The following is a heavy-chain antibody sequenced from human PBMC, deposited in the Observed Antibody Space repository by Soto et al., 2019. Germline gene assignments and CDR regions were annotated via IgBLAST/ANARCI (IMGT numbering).Heavy chain of an antibody. V-gene: IGHV1-3*01. J-gene: IGHJ5*02. CDR3: ARFMVRGGLDP. Sequence: QVQLVQSGAEVKKPGASVKVSCKASGYTFTSYAMNWVRQAPGQRPEWMGWINAGNGNTKYSLKFQGRVTITRDTSASTAYMELSSLRYEETAVYYCARFMVRGGLDPWGQGTLVTVSS. D-gene: IGHD3-10*01. CDR1: GYTFTSYA. CDR2: INAGNGNT.